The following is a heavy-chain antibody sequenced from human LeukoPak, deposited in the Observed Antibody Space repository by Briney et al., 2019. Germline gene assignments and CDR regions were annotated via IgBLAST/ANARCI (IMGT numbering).Heavy chain of an antibody. CDR1: GYSISSGYY. D-gene: IGHD6-25*01. Sequence: SETLSLTCTVSGYSISSGYYWGWIRQPPGKGLEWIGSIYHSGSTYYNPSLKSRVTISVDTSKNQFSLKLSSVTAADTAVYYCARARIAAATRRFDYWGQGTLVTVSS. CDR3: ARARIAAATRRFDY. V-gene: IGHV4-38-2*02. CDR2: IYHSGST. J-gene: IGHJ4*02.